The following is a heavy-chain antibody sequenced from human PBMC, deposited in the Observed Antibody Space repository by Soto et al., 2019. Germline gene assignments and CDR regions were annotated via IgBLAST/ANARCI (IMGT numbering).Heavy chain of an antibody. CDR3: VRGTMAPGLDH. J-gene: IGHJ4*02. V-gene: IGHV3-7*01. Sequence: EVQLVESGGGLVQPGGSLRLSCAASGFTFSSYWINWVRQTPGKGLEWVANIKGDGSEKYYVDSLKGRFTTSRDNAKNSLYLHMNSLRAEDTAVYYCVRGTMAPGLDHWGQGTLVTVSS. D-gene: IGHD3-3*01. CDR1: GFTFSSYW. CDR2: IKGDGSEK.